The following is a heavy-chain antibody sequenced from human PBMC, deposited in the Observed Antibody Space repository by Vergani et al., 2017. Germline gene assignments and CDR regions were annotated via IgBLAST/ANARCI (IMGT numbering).Heavy chain of an antibody. CDR1: DFKFDHFG. CDR3: ARGALYSFYYFMDV. Sequence: EVELLDSGGKVVRPGGSLRLSCVASDFKFDHFGMMWFRQSPGKGPEWVAGISYNGLDVGYSESVEGRFTISRDNSKNSLFLQMNNVRAEDTASYHCARGALYSFYYFMDVWGKGTTVKVSS. V-gene: IGHV3-20*01. J-gene: IGHJ6*03. D-gene: IGHD3-10*02. CDR2: ISYNGLDV.